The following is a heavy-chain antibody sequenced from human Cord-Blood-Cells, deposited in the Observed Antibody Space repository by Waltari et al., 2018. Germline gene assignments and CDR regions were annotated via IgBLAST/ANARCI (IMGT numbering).Heavy chain of an antibody. CDR3: ARDYYGSGSYYLYYFDY. V-gene: IGHV1-8*01. CDR1: GYTFTSYD. J-gene: IGHJ4*02. CDR2: MNPNSGNT. Sequence: QVQLVQSGAEVKKPGASVKVSCKDSGYTFTSYDINWVRQATGQGLEWMGWMNPNSGNTGYAQKFQGRVTMTRSTSISTAYMELSSLRSEDTAMYYCARDYYGSGSYYLYYFDYWGQGTLVTVSS. D-gene: IGHD3-10*01.